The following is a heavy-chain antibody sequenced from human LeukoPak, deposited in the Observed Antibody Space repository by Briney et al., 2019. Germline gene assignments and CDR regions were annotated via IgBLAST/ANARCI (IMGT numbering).Heavy chain of an antibody. Sequence: PGVSQRLPCSTTGFTFRIYPMLWLRQSPGKGLEYVSAISSDGGSTYYADSVKGRFTISRDNSKNTLHLQMSSLRVEDMAVYYCAKDAGGIGIWGQGTMVTVSS. CDR3: AKDAGGIGI. D-gene: IGHD3-16*01. CDR2: ISSDGGST. V-gene: IGHV3-64D*09. J-gene: IGHJ3*02. CDR1: GFTFRIYP.